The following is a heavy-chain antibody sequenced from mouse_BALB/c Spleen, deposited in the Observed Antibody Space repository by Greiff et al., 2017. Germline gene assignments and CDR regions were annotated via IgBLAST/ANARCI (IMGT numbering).Heavy chain of an antibody. V-gene: IGHV1-9*01. CDR2: ILPGSGST. CDR3: ARGGAWFAY. CDR1: GYTFSSYW. J-gene: IGHJ3*01. Sequence: QVQLQQSGGELMKPGASVKISCKATGYTFSSYWIEWVKQRPGHGLEWIGEILPGSGSTNYNAKFKGKATFTADTSSNTAYMQLSSLTSEDSAVYYCARGGAWFAYWGQGTLVTVSA.